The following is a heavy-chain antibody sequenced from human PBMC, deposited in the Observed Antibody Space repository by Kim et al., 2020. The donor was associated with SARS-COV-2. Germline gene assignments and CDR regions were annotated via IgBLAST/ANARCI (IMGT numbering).Heavy chain of an antibody. J-gene: IGHJ6*02. V-gene: IGHV3-53*04. Sequence: GGSLRLSCAASGFTVSSNYMSWVRQAPGKGLEWVSVIYSGGSTYYADSVKGRFTISRHNSKNTLYLQMNSLRAEDTAVYYCARWGYSSSPYYYYGMDVWGQGTTVTVSS. CDR2: IYSGGST. D-gene: IGHD6-13*01. CDR1: GFTVSSNY. CDR3: ARWGYSSSPYYYYGMDV.